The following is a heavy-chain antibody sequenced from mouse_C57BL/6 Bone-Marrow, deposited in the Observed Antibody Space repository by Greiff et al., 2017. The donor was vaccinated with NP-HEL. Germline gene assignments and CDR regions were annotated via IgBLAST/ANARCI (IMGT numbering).Heavy chain of an antibody. J-gene: IGHJ4*01. D-gene: IGHD2-4*01. CDR2: IWTGGGT. CDR1: GFSLTSYA. CDR3: ARNDYGLYYAMDY. V-gene: IGHV2-9-1*01. Sequence: QVQLKESGPGLVAPSQSLSITCTVSGFSLTSYAISWVRQPPGKGLEWLGVIWTGGGTNYNSALNSRLSISKDNSKSQVFLKMNSLQTDDTARDYWARNDYGLYYAMDYWGQGTSVTVSS.